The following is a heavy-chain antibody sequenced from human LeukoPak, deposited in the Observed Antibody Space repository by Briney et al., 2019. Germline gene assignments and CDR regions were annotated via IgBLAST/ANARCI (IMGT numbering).Heavy chain of an antibody. V-gene: IGHV3-23*01. CDR1: GFTFSSYA. CDR3: AKDQSRDYGSGSYFRGVFGY. CDR2: ISYSGGST. D-gene: IGHD3-10*01. J-gene: IGHJ4*02. Sequence: GGSLRLSCAASGFTFSSYAMSWVRQAPGKGLEWVSSISYSGGSTYYADSVKGRFTISRDNSKNTLYLQMNSLRVEDTAVYYCAKDQSRDYGSGSYFRGVFGYWGQGTLVPVSS.